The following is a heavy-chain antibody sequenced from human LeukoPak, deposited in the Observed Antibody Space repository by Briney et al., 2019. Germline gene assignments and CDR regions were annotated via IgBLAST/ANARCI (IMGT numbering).Heavy chain of an antibody. V-gene: IGHV1-18*01. D-gene: IGHD3-3*01. CDR2: ISAYNGNT. Sequence: ASVKVSCKASGYTFTSYGISWVRQAPGQGLEWMGWISAYNGNTNYAQKLQGRVTMTTDTSTSTAYMELRSLRSDDTAVYYCARAYDFWSGYLNYYYYYYMDVWGKGTTVTVSS. CDR1: GYTFTSYG. CDR3: ARAYDFWSGYLNYYYYYYMDV. J-gene: IGHJ6*03.